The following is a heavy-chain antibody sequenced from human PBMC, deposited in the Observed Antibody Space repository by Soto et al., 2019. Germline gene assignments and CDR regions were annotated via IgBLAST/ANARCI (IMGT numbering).Heavy chain of an antibody. V-gene: IGHV3-33*01. Sequence: PGGSLRLSCAASGFTFSSYGMHWVRQAPGKGLEWVAVIWYDGSNKYYADSVKGRFTISRDNSKNTLYLQMNSLRAEDTAVYYCARDLYSSSFGDKALDYWGQGTLVTVSS. CDR3: ARDLYSSSFGDKALDY. CDR2: IWYDGSNK. CDR1: GFTFSSYG. D-gene: IGHD6-6*01. J-gene: IGHJ4*02.